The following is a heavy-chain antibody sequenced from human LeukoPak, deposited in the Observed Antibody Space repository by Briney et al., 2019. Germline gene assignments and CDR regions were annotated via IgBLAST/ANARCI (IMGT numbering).Heavy chain of an antibody. Sequence: SETLSLACTVSGGSISSSSYYWGWIRQPPGKGLEWIGSIYYSGSTYYNPSLKSRVTISVDTSKNQFSLKLSSVTAADTAVYYCVRRDGYNFAPWGQGTLVTVSS. CDR1: GGSISSSSYY. J-gene: IGHJ5*02. V-gene: IGHV4-39*07. CDR2: IYYSGST. CDR3: VRRDGYNFAP. D-gene: IGHD5-24*01.